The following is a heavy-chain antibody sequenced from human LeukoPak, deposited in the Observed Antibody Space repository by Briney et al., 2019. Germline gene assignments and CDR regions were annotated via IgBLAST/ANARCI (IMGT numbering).Heavy chain of an antibody. CDR3: ARHYTSIGWLYYFDS. CDR2: IYYSGST. CDR1: GASISTSSDH. J-gene: IGHJ4*02. V-gene: IGHV4-39*01. D-gene: IGHD6-19*01. Sequence: SETLSLTCTVSGASISTSSDHWGWIRQPPGKGLEWIMSIYYSGSTYYNPSLKSRVTMSVDTTNNQFSLKLSSVTAADTAVYYCARHYTSIGWLYYFDSWGQGTLVTVSS.